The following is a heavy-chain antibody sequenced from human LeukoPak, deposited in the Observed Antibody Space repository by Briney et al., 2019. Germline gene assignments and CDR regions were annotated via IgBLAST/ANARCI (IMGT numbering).Heavy chain of an antibody. CDR3: ARAHGPQWAFDI. Sequence: GASVKVSCKASGGTFSSYAISWVRQAPGQGLEWMGWINANTANPTYAQGFTGRFVFSLDTSVSTAYLQISSLKAEDTAVYYCARAHGPQWAFDIWGQGTAVTVSS. CDR1: GGTFSSYA. V-gene: IGHV7-4-1*02. D-gene: IGHD6-19*01. J-gene: IGHJ3*02. CDR2: INANTANP.